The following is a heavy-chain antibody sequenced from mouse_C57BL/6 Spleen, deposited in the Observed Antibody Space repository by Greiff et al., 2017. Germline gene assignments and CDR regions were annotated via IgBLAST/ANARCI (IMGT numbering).Heavy chain of an antibody. CDR3: ARGPSMITSHYYAMDY. J-gene: IGHJ4*01. CDR1: GYTFTSYW. D-gene: IGHD2-4*01. V-gene: IGHV1-64*01. Sequence: QVQLQQPGAELVKPGASVKLSCKASGYTFTSYWMHWVKQRPGQGLEWIGMIHPNSGSTNYNEKFKSKATLTVDKSSSTAYMQLSSLTSEDSAVYYCARGPSMITSHYYAMDYWGQGTSVTVSS. CDR2: IHPNSGST.